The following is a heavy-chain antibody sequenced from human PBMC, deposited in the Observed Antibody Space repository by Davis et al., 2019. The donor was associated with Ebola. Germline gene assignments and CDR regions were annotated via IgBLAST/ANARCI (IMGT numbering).Heavy chain of an antibody. Sequence: ASVKVSCKASGYTFTSYGISWVRQAPGQGLEWMGWISAYNGNTNYAQKFQGRVTMTTDTSTSTAYMELRSLRSEDTAVYYCARDLYDSSGFAHVVYFDYWGQGNLVTVSS. CDR1: GYTFTSYG. CDR2: ISAYNGNT. J-gene: IGHJ4*02. CDR3: ARDLYDSSGFAHVVYFDY. V-gene: IGHV1-18*01. D-gene: IGHD3-22*01.